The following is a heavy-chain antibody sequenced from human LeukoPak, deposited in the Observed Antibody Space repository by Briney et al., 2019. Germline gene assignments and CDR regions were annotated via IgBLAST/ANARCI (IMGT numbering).Heavy chain of an antibody. CDR1: GFTFSDYY. J-gene: IGHJ4*02. D-gene: IGHD3-16*01. V-gene: IGHV3-23*01. CDR3: AKDLVWGNDY. CDR2: ISGSGGST. Sequence: GGSLRLSCAASGFTFSDYYMSWIRQAPGKGLEWVSAISGSGGSTYYADSVKGRFTISRDNSKNTLYLQMNSLRAEDTAVYYCAKDLVWGNDYWGQGTLVTVSS.